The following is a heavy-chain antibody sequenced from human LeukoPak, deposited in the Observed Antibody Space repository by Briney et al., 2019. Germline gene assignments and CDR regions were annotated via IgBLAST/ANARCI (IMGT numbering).Heavy chain of an antibody. CDR1: GFTFSSYA. CDR3: AKLPPYSSGWPPDY. D-gene: IGHD6-19*01. Sequence: GGSLRLSCAASGFTFSSYALSWVRQAPGKGVEWVSAISGSGGSTYYADSVKGRFTISRDNSKNTLYLQMSSLRAEDTAVYYCAKLPPYSSGWPPDYWGQGTLVTVSS. V-gene: IGHV3-23*01. J-gene: IGHJ4*02. CDR2: ISGSGGST.